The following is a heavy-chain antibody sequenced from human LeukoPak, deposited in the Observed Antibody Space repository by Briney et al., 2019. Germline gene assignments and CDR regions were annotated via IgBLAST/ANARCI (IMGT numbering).Heavy chain of an antibody. CDR1: GFTFSSYA. CDR2: ISGSGGST. V-gene: IGHV3-23*01. J-gene: IGHJ4*02. CDR3: VRDMGGWQTYFDY. D-gene: IGHD6-19*01. Sequence: PGGSLRLSCAASGFTFSSYAMSWVRQAPGKGLEWVSAISGSGGSTYYADSVKGRFTISRDNATNSLYPQLNSLRAEDTAVYYCVRDMGGWQTYFDYWGQGTLVTVSS.